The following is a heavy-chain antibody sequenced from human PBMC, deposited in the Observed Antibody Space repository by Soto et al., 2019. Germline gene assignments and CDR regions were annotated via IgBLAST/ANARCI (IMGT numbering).Heavy chain of an antibody. CDR2: IYPADSDT. V-gene: IGHV5-51*01. CDR1: GYSFPSQW. CDR3: VRISHSTRSYYDHHYGMDV. J-gene: IGHJ6*02. D-gene: IGHD6-13*01. Sequence: ESLKISCKGSGYSFPSQWIGWVRQTPGKGLEWMGSIYPADSDTRYSPSFQGQVMIAADKSIRTAYLESSSLKDSDSAMYYCVRISHSTRSYYDHHYGMDVWGQGTTVTVSS.